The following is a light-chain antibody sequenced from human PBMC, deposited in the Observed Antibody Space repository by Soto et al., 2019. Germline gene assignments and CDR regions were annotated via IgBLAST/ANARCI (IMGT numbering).Light chain of an antibody. CDR1: SSDVGDYNY. J-gene: IGLJ1*01. CDR3: SSFRSGNTYV. Sequence: QSALTQPASVSGSPGQSITISCTGTSSDVGDYNYVSWYQQHPGKAPKLMIYEVSNRPSGVSNRFSGSKSGNTASLTISGLQAEDEADYYCSSFRSGNTYVFGTGTKVTVL. V-gene: IGLV2-14*01. CDR2: EVS.